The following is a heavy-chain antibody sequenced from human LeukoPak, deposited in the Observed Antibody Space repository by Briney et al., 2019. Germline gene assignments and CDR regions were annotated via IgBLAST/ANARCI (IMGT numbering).Heavy chain of an antibody. CDR2: INTSGGGT. Sequence: GGSLRLSCAASGFTFSTYALGWVRQSPGKGLEWVSVINTSGGGTYYTESVQGRFTISRDNTKDTLYLQMNSLRVEDTAAYYCARNWRPDTWGQGTLVTVSS. J-gene: IGHJ5*02. CDR3: ARNWRPDT. D-gene: IGHD3-3*01. V-gene: IGHV3-23*01. CDR1: GFTFSTYA.